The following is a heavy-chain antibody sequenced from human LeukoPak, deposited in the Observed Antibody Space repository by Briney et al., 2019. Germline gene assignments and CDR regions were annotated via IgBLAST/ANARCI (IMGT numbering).Heavy chain of an antibody. V-gene: IGHV3-7*03. D-gene: IGHD6-13*01. J-gene: IGHJ4*02. CDR1: GFTFSSYW. Sequence: GGSLRLSCAASGFTFSSYWMSWVRQAPGKGLEWVANIKQDGSDKYYVDSVKGRFTISRDNAKNSLYLQMNSLRAEDTAVYYCAKVGAAAGYPEDYWGQGTLVTVSS. CDR2: IKQDGSDK. CDR3: AKVGAAAGYPEDY.